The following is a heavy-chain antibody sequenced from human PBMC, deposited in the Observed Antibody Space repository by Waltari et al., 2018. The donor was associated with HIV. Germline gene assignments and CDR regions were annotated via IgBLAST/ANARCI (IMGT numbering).Heavy chain of an antibody. V-gene: IGHV1-58*01. CDR2: IVVGSGNT. Sequence: QMQLVQSGPEVKKPGTSVKVSCKASGFTFTSSAVQWVRQARGQRLEWIGWIVVGSGNTNYAQKFQERVTITRDMSTSTAYMELSSLRSEGTAVYYCAADRLSGSHQGWYFDLWGRGTLVTVS. J-gene: IGHJ2*01. CDR3: AADRLSGSHQGWYFDL. D-gene: IGHD1-26*01. CDR1: GFTFTSSA.